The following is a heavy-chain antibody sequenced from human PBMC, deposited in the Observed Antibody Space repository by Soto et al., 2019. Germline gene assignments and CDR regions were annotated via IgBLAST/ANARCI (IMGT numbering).Heavy chain of an antibody. D-gene: IGHD1-26*01. J-gene: IGHJ4*02. CDR2: MSYDGNNR. Sequence: QVQLVESGGGMVQPGRSLGLSCRASGFTFSSYAMHWVRQAPGKGLEWVAVMSYDGNNRYYADSVTGRFTISRDNLKNTLHLQMNSLRAEDTAVYYCAKDSGRDPYDFDNWGQGTLVTVSS. CDR3: AKDSGRDPYDFDN. V-gene: IGHV3-30*18. CDR1: GFTFSSYA.